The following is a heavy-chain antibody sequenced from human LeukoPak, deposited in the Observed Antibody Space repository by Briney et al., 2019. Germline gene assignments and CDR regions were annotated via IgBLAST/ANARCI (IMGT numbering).Heavy chain of an antibody. J-gene: IGHJ5*02. D-gene: IGHD2-2*01. CDR3: ARLQYCSGTSCYWFDP. CDR2: IYHTGST. CDR1: GGSISSGLYS. Sequence: PSQTLSLTCDVSGGSISSGLYSWSWIRQPLGKGLEWIGYIYHTGSTYYNPSLKSRVTISVDTSKNQFSLRLSSVTAADTAVYDCARLQYCSGTSCYWFDPWGQGTLVTVSS. V-gene: IGHV4-30-2*01.